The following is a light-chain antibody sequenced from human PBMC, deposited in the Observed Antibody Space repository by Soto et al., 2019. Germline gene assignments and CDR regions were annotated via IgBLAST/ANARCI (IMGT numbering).Light chain of an antibody. Sequence: GDTVTITCRASQGVSNWVAWYRQKPGQAPELLIYDASTLQSGVPSRFSGTGYGTDFTLTISNLHPADSAAYACQQYDSYTYTFGQGTKVDIK. CDR2: DAS. V-gene: IGKV1-5*01. CDR1: QGVSNW. CDR3: QQYDSYTYT. J-gene: IGKJ2*01.